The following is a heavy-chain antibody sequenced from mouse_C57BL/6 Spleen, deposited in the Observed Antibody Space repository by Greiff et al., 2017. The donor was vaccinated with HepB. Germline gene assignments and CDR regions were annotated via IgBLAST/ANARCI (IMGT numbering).Heavy chain of an antibody. CDR2: INPSSGYT. J-gene: IGHJ2*01. CDR3: ARNGYYSYYFDY. Sequence: QVQLKQSGAELARPGASVKMSCKASGYTFTSYTMHWVKQRPGQGLEWIGYINPSSGYTKYNQKFKDKATLTADKSSSTAYMQLSSLTSEDSAVYYCARNGYYSYYFDYWGQGTTLTVSS. CDR1: GYTFTSYT. D-gene: IGHD2-3*01. V-gene: IGHV1-4*01.